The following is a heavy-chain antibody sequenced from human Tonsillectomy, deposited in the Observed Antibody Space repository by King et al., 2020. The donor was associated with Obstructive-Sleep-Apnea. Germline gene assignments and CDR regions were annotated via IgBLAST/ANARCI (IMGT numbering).Heavy chain of an antibody. CDR1: GGSISSYY. CDR3: ARVQGPPYYYYGIDV. CDR2: IYTSGST. Sequence: VQLQESGPGLVKPSETLSLTCTVSGGSISSYYWNWIRQPAGKGLEWIGRIYTSGSTNYNPSLQSRVTMSVDTSKNQFSLKLSPVTAADTAVYYCARVQGPPYYYYGIDVWGQGTTVTVSS. J-gene: IGHJ6*02. V-gene: IGHV4-4*07.